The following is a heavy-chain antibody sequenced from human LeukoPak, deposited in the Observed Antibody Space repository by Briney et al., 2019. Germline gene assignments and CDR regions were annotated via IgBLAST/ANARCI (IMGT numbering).Heavy chain of an antibody. CDR3: ARAEGENWFDP. J-gene: IGHJ5*02. D-gene: IGHD3-10*01. V-gene: IGHV3-33*08. CDR2: IWYHGSNQ. CDR1: GFTFSSYW. Sequence: GGSLRLSCAASGFTFSSYWMSWVRQAPGKGLEWVAVIWYHGSNQYYADSVKGRFTISRDTSKNTLYLQMNSLRAEDTAVYYCARAEGENWFDPWGQGTQVTVSS.